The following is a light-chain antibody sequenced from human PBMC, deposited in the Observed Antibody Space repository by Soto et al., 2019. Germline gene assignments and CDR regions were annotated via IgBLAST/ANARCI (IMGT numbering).Light chain of an antibody. CDR2: GVS. J-gene: IGLJ3*02. CDR3: SSYTTTTTNWV. CDR1: SSDVGHYNS. Sequence: QSALTQPASVSGSPGQSITISCTGASSDVGHYNSVSWYQHHPGRAPKLMIYGVSHRPSGVSNRFSGSKSGNTASLTISGLQAEDEADYYCSSYTTTTTNWVFGGGTKLTVL. V-gene: IGLV2-14*01.